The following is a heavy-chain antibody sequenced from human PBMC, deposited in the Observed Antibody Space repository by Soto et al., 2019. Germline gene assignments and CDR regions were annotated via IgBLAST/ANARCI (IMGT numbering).Heavy chain of an antibody. CDR2: IIPIFGTA. CDR1: GGTFSSYA. D-gene: IGHD6-13*01. J-gene: IGHJ4*02. CDR3: ANMQQLAPYFDY. Sequence: GASVKVSCKASGGTFSSYAISWVRQAPGQGREWMGGIIPIFGTANYAQKFQGRVTITADKSTSTAYMELSSLRSEDTAVYYCANMQQLAPYFDYWGQGTLVTVSS. V-gene: IGHV1-69*06.